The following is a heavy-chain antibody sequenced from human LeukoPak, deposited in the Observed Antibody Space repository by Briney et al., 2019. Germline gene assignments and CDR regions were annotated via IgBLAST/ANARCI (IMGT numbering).Heavy chain of an antibody. CDR2: IYHSGST. D-gene: IGHD6-13*01. J-gene: IGHJ6*03. V-gene: IGHV4-38-2*02. Sequence: SETLSLTCTVSGYSISSGYYWGWMRPPPGEGLGWIGIIYHSGSTYYNSSLKSRVTISVDTSKNHFSLKLSSVTAADTAVYYCAGGASDSSSWYYYYYYMDVWGKGTTVTVSS. CDR3: AGGASDSSSWYYYYYYMDV. CDR1: GYSISSGYY.